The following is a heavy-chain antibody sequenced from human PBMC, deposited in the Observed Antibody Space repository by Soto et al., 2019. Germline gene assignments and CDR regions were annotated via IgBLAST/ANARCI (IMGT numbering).Heavy chain of an antibody. CDR2: IYYSVST. CDR3: ASHYCSGGSCYSNNWFDP. J-gene: IGHJ5*02. CDR1: GGSISSSSYY. D-gene: IGHD2-15*01. V-gene: IGHV4-39*01. Sequence: SETLSLTCTVSGGSISSSSYYWGWIRQPPGKGLEWIGSIYYSVSTYYNPSLKSRVTISVDTSTNQFSLKLSSVTAADTAVYYCASHYCSGGSCYSNNWFDPWGQGTLVTVSS.